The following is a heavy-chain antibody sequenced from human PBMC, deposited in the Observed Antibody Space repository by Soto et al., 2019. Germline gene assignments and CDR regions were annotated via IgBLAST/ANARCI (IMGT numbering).Heavy chain of an antibody. CDR1: GFTLSTYG. Sequence: QGQLVGSGGGVVQSGRSLRLSCAASGFTLSTYGMHWVRQAPGKGLEWVALISFDEKDKFYADSLKGRFTISRDNSKNTLYLPMNSLSTEDTGVYFCAWNHYSGHYYMGDYLDLWGQGTHVTVSS. D-gene: IGHD1-26*01. V-gene: IGHV3-30*03. CDR2: ISFDEKDK. CDR3: AWNHYSGHYYMGDYLDL. J-gene: IGHJ4*02.